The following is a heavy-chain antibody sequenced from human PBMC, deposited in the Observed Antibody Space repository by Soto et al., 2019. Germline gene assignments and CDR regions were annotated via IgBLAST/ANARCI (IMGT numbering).Heavy chain of an antibody. CDR1: GVTFNNYT. Sequence: QGQLAQSGAEVKKPGSSVKISCTASGVTFNNYTFTWVRRAPGQGLEWMGRVIPLLDASNYAEKFQDRVTITADRSTSTVYLELSGLRSDDSAIYYCASGKRQMSQDRRGFYYSIDVGGKGTTVTVS. D-gene: IGHD1-1*01. J-gene: IGHJ6*03. CDR3: ASGKRQMSQDRRGFYYSIDV. CDR2: VIPLLDAS. V-gene: IGHV1-69*08.